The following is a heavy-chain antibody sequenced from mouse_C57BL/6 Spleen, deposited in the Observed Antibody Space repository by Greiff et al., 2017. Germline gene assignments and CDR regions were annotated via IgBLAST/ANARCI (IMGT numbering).Heavy chain of an antibody. CDR2: INPNNGGT. V-gene: IGHV1-26*01. J-gene: IGHJ2*01. CDR1: GYTFTDYY. Sequence: EVQLQQSGPELVKPGASVKISCKASGYTFTDYYMNWVKQSHGKSLEWIGDINPNNGGTSYNQKFKGKATLTVDKSSSTAYMELRSLTSEDSAVYYCARKGGTTVVANFDYWGQGTTLTVSS. CDR3: ARKGGTTVVANFDY. D-gene: IGHD1-1*01.